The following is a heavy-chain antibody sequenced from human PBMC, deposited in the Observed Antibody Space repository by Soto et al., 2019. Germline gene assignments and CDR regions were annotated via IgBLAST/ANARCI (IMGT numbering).Heavy chain of an antibody. CDR3: ERSTMAPGTVDY. D-gene: IGHD3-10*01. Sequence: VQLVQSGVEVRMPGASVKVSWKASGYTFTRHGFTWVRQAPGQGLEWMGWISIYNGNTHYAQKFQGRLTLTIDTATSTAYIELRSLTSDNTAVYFCERSTMAPGTVDYWGQGTLVPVSS. CDR1: GYTFTRHG. J-gene: IGHJ4*02. V-gene: IGHV1-18*04. CDR2: ISIYNGNT.